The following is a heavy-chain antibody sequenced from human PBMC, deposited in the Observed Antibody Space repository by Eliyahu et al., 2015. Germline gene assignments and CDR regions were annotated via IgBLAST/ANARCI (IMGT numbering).Heavy chain of an antibody. CDR2: IYYSGST. CDR3: ARGFRFLASSWFDP. J-gene: IGHJ5*02. CDR1: GGSISSYY. D-gene: IGHD3-3*01. Sequence: QVQLQESGPGLVKPSETLSLTCTVSGGSISSYYWSWIRQPPGKGLEWIGYIYYSGSTHYNPSLKSRVTISVDTSKNQFSLKLSSVTAADTAVYYCARGFRFLASSWFDPWGQGTLVTVSS. V-gene: IGHV4-59*01.